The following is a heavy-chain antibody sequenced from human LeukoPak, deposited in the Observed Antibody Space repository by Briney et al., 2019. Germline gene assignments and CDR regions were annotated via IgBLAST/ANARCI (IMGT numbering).Heavy chain of an antibody. CDR2: IRYDGSNK. CDR3: DCSSATCYAAGDY. V-gene: IGHV3-30*02. D-gene: IGHD2-2*01. CDR1: GFTFSSYG. Sequence: TGGSLRLSCAASGFTFSSYGMHWVRQAPGKGLEWVAFIRYDGSNKYYADSVKGRFTISRDNSKNTLYLQMNSLRPEDTATYYCDCSSATCYAAGDYWGQGTLVTVSS. J-gene: IGHJ4*02.